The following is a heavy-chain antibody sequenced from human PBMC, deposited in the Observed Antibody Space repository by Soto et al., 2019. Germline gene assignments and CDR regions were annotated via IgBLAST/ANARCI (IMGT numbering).Heavy chain of an antibody. J-gene: IGHJ6*02. CDR2: IYYSGST. D-gene: IGHD5-18*01. CDR1: GGSISSSSYY. V-gene: IGHV4-39*07. CDR3: AGSLGYSYGYPYYYCGMDV. Sequence: SETLSLTCTVSGGSISSSSYYWGWIRQPPGKGLEWIGSIYYSGSTYYNPSLKSRVTISVDTSKNQFSLKLSSVTAADTAVYYCAGSLGYSYGYPYYYCGMDVWGQGTTVTVSS.